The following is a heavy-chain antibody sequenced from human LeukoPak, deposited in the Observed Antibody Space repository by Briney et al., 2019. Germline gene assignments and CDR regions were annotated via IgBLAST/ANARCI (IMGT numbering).Heavy chain of an antibody. CDR3: ARDHNWGFDH. CDR1: GFTFSSYA. D-gene: IGHD3-16*01. V-gene: IGHV3-64*01. J-gene: IGHJ4*02. CDR2: ISSNGGST. Sequence: GGSLRLSCAASGFTFSSYAMHWVRQAPGKGLEYVSAISSNGGSTSYANSVKGRFTISRDNSKNTLYLQMGSLRAEDMAVYYCARDHNWGFDHWGRGTLVTVSS.